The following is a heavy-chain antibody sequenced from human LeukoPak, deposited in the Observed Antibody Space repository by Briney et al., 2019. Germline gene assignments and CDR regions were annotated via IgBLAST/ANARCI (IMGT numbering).Heavy chain of an antibody. CDR1: GFTFSDHY. V-gene: IGHV3-72*01. CDR3: GDLGSAGTDH. CDR2: IRNKASSYTT. Sequence: RGSLRLSCAASGFTFSDHYMDWVRQAPGQGLEWVGLIRNKASSYTTIYAASVRGRFTISRDDSKNSVYLQMDSLKTEDTAVYYCGDLGSAGTDHWGQGTPVTVSS. J-gene: IGHJ4*02. D-gene: IGHD3-10*01.